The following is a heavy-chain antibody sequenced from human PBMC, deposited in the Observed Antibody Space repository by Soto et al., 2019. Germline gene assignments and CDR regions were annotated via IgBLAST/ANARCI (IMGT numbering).Heavy chain of an antibody. D-gene: IGHD2-15*01. J-gene: IGHJ4*02. CDR3: ARDGYCSGGSCYAVPVFDY. V-gene: IGHV3-33*01. Sequence: QVQLVESGGGVVQPGRSLRLSCAASGFTFSSYGMHWVRQAPGKGLEWVAVIWYDGSNKYYADSVKGRFTISRDNSENTRXXQMNILRAEDTTFYYCARDGYCSGGSCYAVPVFDYWGQGTLVTVSS. CDR2: IWYDGSNK. CDR1: GFTFSSYG.